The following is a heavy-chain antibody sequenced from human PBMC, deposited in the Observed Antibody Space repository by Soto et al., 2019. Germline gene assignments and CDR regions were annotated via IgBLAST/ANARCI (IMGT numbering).Heavy chain of an antibody. CDR3: ARAWELPAYFDY. CDR2: IYYSGST. D-gene: IGHD1-26*01. V-gene: IGHV4-59*01. Sequence: ASETLSLTCTVSGGSISSYYWSWIRQPPGKGLEWIGYIYYSGSTNYNPSLKSRVTISVDTSKNQFSLKLSSVTAADTAVYYCARAWELPAYFDYWGQGTLVTVSS. J-gene: IGHJ4*02. CDR1: GGSISSYY.